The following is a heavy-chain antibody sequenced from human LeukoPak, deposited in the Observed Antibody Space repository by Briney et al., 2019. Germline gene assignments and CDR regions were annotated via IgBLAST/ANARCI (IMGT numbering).Heavy chain of an antibody. CDR2: INHSGST. J-gene: IGHJ4*02. V-gene: IGHV4-34*01. CDR1: GGSFSGYY. CDR3: ARGLDFWSGYHFDY. Sequence: SETLSLTCAVYGGSFSGYYWSWIRQPPGKGLEWIGEINHSGSTNYNPSLKSRVTISVDTSKNQFSLKLSSVTAADTAVYYCARGLDFWSGYHFDYWGQGTLVTVSS. D-gene: IGHD3-3*01.